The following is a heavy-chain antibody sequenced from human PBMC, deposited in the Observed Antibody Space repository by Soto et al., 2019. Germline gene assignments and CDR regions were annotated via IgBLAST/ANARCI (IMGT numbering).Heavy chain of an antibody. Sequence: SGTLSLTCAGYGGSFSGYYWSWIRQPPGKGLEWIGEINHSGSTNYNPSLKSRVKISVDTSKNQFSLKLSSVTAADTAVYYCARELRLQGSWRYYYYGMDVWGKGTTVTVSS. CDR1: GGSFSGYY. CDR2: INHSGST. V-gene: IGHV4-34*01. CDR3: ARELRLQGSWRYYYYGMDV. D-gene: IGHD6-13*01. J-gene: IGHJ6*04.